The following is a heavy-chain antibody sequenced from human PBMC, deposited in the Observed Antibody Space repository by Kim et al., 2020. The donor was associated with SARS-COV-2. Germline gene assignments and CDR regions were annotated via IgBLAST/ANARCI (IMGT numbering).Heavy chain of an antibody. D-gene: IGHD3-10*01. J-gene: IGHJ4*02. V-gene: IGHV1-8*01. CDR2: T. CDR3: ARAWRGPSDY. Sequence: TDYARQCQGRVTMARNTSISTAYMELSSLRSEDTAVYYCARAWRGPSDYWGQGTLVTVSS.